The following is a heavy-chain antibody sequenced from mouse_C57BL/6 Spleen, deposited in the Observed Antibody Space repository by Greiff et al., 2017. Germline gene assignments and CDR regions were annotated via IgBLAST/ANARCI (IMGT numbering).Heavy chain of an antibody. CDR2: IYPGDGDT. Sequence: LVESGAELVKPGASVKISCKASGYAFSSYWMNWVKQRPGKGLEWIGQIYPGDGDTNYNGKFKGKATLTADKSSSTAYMQLSSLTSEDSAVYFCARSYDYQFAYWGQGTLVTVSA. CDR1: GYAFSSYW. CDR3: ARSYDYQFAY. V-gene: IGHV1-80*01. J-gene: IGHJ3*01. D-gene: IGHD2-4*01.